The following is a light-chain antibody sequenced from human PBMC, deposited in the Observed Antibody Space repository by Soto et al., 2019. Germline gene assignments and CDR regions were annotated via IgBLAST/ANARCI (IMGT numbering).Light chain of an antibody. J-gene: IGLJ1*01. V-gene: IGLV2-14*01. Sequence: QSVLTQPASVSGSPGQSITISCTGTSSDVGGYNYVSWYQQHPGKAPKLMIYEVSNRPSGVSSRFSGSKSGNTASLTISGLQAEAEADYYCSSYTSSSTLFGTGTKLTVL. CDR2: EVS. CDR1: SSDVGGYNY. CDR3: SSYTSSSTL.